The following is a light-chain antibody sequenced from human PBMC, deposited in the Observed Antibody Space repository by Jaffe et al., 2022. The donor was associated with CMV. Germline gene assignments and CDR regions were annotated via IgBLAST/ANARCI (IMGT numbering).Light chain of an antibody. J-gene: IGLJ1*01. CDR2: DVT. CDR3: TSYTTSRTLV. CDR1: SSDIGTYNY. Sequence: QSALTQPASVSGSPGQSITISCTGTSSDIGTYNYVSWYQQHPGKVPKLIIYDVTRRPSGVSDRFSGSRSDYTASLTISGLQAEDEADYYCTSYTTSRTLVLGPGTKVTVL. V-gene: IGLV2-14*03.